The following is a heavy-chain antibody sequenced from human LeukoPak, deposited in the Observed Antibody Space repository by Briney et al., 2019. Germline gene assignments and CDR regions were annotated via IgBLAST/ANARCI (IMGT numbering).Heavy chain of an antibody. D-gene: IGHD3-10*01. CDR2: MNPNSGNT. CDR3: ARDGRFGELFAY. J-gene: IGHJ4*02. V-gene: IGHV1-8*01. CDR1: GFTFTSHD. Sequence: GASVKVSCKASGFTFTSHDYNWVRQATGQGLEWMGWMNPNSGNTGYAQKLQGRVTMTTDTSTSTAYMELRSLRSDDTAVYYCARDGRFGELFAYWGQGTLVTVSS.